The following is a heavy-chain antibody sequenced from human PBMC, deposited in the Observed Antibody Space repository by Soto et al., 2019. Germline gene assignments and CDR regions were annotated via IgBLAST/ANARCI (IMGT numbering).Heavy chain of an antibody. Sequence: ASVKVSCKASGYSFSEYYMHWVRQAPGQGLEWMGYINTNSGGTDYAQKFQGRVTMTRDTSISTAYLEVTSLRKDDTAMYYCARGTGLTWGQGTLVTVSS. CDR2: INTNSGGT. CDR3: ARGTGLT. J-gene: IGHJ5*02. V-gene: IGHV1-2*02. D-gene: IGHD2-21*02. CDR1: GYSFSEYY.